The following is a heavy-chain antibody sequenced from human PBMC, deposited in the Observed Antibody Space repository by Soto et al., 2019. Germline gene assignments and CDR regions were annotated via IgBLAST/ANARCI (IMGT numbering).Heavy chain of an antibody. CDR3: AKESYYDILTGWLPDY. CDR2: ISGSGGST. V-gene: IGHV3-23*01. J-gene: IGHJ4*02. Sequence: GGSLRLSCAASGFTFSGYAMSWVRQAPGKGLEWVSAISGSGGSTYYADSVKGRFTISRDNSKNTLYLQMNSLRAEDTAVYYCAKESYYDILTGWLPDYWGQGTLVTVSS. D-gene: IGHD3-9*01. CDR1: GFTFSGYA.